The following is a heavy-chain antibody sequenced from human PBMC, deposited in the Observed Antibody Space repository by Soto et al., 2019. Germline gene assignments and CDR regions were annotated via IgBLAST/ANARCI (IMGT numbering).Heavy chain of an antibody. D-gene: IGHD2-21*02. CDR3: ARDHTYCGGDCYPYFDY. CDR2: IIPIFGTA. V-gene: IGHV1-69*13. J-gene: IGHJ4*02. Sequence: VASVKVSCKASGGTFSSYAISWVRQAPGQGLEWMGGIIPIFGTANYAQKFQGRVTITADESTSTAYMELSSLRSEDTAVYYCARDHTYCGGDCYPYFDYWGQGTLVTVSS. CDR1: GGTFSSYA.